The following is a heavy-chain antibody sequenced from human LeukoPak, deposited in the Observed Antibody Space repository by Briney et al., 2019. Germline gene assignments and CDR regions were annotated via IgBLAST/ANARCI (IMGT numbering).Heavy chain of an antibody. CDR2: ISGSGGST. Sequence: GGSLRLSCAASGFTFSSYAMSWIRQAPGKGLEWVSGISGSGGSTYYADSVKGRFTISRDNAKNSLYLQMNSLRAEDTAVYYCARGLTMIDWGQGTLVTVSS. CDR3: ARGLTMID. CDR1: GFTFSSYA. J-gene: IGHJ4*02. D-gene: IGHD3-22*01. V-gene: IGHV3-23*01.